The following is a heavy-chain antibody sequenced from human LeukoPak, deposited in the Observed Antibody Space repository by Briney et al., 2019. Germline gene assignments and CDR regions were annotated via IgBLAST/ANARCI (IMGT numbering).Heavy chain of an antibody. V-gene: IGHV3-23*01. J-gene: IGHJ6*02. CDR2: ISGSGGRT. D-gene: IGHD6-19*01. Sequence: PGRSLRPSCPASGPTFSSYAMSWVRPAPGKGLEWASAISGSGGRTYYADSVKGRFTISRDNSKNTLYLQMNSLRAEDTAVYYCAKDLQQWLVVSGMDVWGQGTTVTVSS. CDR3: AKDLQQWLVVSGMDV. CDR1: GPTFSSYA.